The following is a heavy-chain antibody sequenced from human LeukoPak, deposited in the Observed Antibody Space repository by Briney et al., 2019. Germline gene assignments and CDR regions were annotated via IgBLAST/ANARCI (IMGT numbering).Heavy chain of an antibody. CDR2: ISAYNGNT. V-gene: IGHV1-18*01. J-gene: IGHJ6*02. CDR3: ARNHTTYYDFWSGYYYYYGMDV. Sequence: ASVKVSCKASGYTFTSYGISWVQQAPGQGLEWMGWISAYNGNTNYAQKLQGRVTMTTDTSTSTAYMELRSLRSDDTAVYYCARNHTTYYDFWSGYYYYYGMDVWGQGTTVTVSS. CDR1: GYTFTSYG. D-gene: IGHD3-3*01.